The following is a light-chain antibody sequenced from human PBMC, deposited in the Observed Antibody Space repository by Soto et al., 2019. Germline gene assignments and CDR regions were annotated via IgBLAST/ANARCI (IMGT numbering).Light chain of an antibody. CDR2: DAS. CDR3: QQRSNWPTGVT. CDR1: QSVSRY. V-gene: IGKV3-11*01. Sequence: EIVLTQSPATLSLSPGERATLSCRASQSVSRYLAWYQQKPGQAPRHLIYDASNSSTGIPARVSGSGAVTDDNLTNSSLEHEYVAGYDCQQRSNWPTGVTNGHETRLEIQ. J-gene: IGKJ5*01.